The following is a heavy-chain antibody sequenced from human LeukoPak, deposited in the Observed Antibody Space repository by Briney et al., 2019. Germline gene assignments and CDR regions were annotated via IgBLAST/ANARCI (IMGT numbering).Heavy chain of an antibody. CDR2: ISSSSSYI. Sequence: PGGSLRLSCAASGFTFSSYSMNWVRQAPGKGLEWVSSISSSSSYIYYADSVKGRFTISRDNAKNSLYLQMNSLRAEDTAVYYCAREDFITGTTPHYFDYWGQGTLVTVSS. V-gene: IGHV3-21*01. J-gene: IGHJ4*02. CDR1: GFTFSSYS. CDR3: AREDFITGTTPHYFDY. D-gene: IGHD1-7*01.